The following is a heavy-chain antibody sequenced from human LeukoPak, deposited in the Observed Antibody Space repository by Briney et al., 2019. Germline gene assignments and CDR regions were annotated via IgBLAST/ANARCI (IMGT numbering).Heavy chain of an antibody. V-gene: IGHV3-7*01. D-gene: IGHD5-12*01. CDR1: GFTFSRYW. CDR3: ARAYTDYAEGGY. J-gene: IGHJ4*02. Sequence: GGSLRLSCVASGFTFSRYWMTWVRQAPGKGLEWVANIKEDGSEENYMDSVKGRFTISRDNAKNSLYLQLNSLRVDDTAVYYCARAYTDYAEGGYWGQGTLITVSS. CDR2: IKEDGSEE.